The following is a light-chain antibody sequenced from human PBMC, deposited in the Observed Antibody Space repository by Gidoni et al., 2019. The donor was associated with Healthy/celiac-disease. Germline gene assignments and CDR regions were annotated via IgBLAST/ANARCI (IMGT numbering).Light chain of an antibody. V-gene: IGLV3-21*03. Sequence: SYVLTQPPSVSVAPGKTARITCGGNNICSKSVHWYQQKPGQAPVLVVYDDSARPSGIPARFSGSNSGNTATLTISRVEAGDEADYYCQVWDSSSDHLVVFGGGTKLTVL. CDR2: DDS. J-gene: IGLJ2*01. CDR3: QVWDSSSDHLVV. CDR1: NICSKS.